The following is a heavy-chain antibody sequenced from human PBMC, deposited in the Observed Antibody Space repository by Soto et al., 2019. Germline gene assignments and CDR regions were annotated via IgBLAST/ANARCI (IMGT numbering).Heavy chain of an antibody. CDR1: GYTFTSYG. CDR3: ARSPMTTVTNAAFDI. CDR2: ISAYNGNT. J-gene: IGHJ3*02. Sequence: ASVKVSCKASGYTFTSYGISWVRQAPGQGLEWMGWISAYNGNTNYAQKLQGRVTMTTDTSTSTAYMELRSLRSDDTDVYYWARSPMTTVTNAAFDIWGQGTRVTVSS. V-gene: IGHV1-18*01. D-gene: IGHD4-17*01.